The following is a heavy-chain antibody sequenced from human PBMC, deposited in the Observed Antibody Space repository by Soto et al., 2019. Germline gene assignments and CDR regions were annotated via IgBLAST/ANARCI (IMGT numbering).Heavy chain of an antibody. D-gene: IGHD3-9*01. V-gene: IGHV3-30*03. J-gene: IGHJ4*02. CDR3: GDLTGYSY. Sequence: PGGSLRLSCAASGFTFSSYDMHWVRQAPGKGLEWVAVISYDGSNKYYADSVKGRFTISRDNSKNTLYLQMNSLRAEDTAVYYCGDLTGYSYWGQGTLVTVSS. CDR1: GFTFSSYD. CDR2: ISYDGSNK.